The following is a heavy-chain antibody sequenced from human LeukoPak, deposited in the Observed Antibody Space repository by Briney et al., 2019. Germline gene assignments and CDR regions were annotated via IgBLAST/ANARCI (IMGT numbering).Heavy chain of an antibody. CDR3: ARDLLPGAPDYFDH. CDR1: GFTFGSYA. Sequence: PGWYLTLYSAASGFTFGSYAMHWVRQAQGQGLEWVAVIAHDETNRFYADYVKGRFIISRYNSMDTLYLRMNSLRPEDRAGYFCARDLLPGAPDYFDHWGQGTLVTVSS. CDR2: IAHDETNR. D-gene: IGHD2-2*01. J-gene: IGHJ4*02. V-gene: IGHV3-30*04.